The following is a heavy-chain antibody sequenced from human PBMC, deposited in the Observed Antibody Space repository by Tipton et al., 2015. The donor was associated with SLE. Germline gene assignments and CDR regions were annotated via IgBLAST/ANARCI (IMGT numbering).Heavy chain of an antibody. D-gene: IGHD4-17*01. CDR2: IYFSGST. Sequence: TLSLTCTVSGGSISSSSYYWGWIRQPPGKGLEWIGNIYFSGSTYYNPSLKSRGTISIDTSKNQLSLKVSSVTAADTAVYYCARGSDGEYVRYFDVWGPGTLVTVSS. CDR3: ARGSDGEYVRYFDV. CDR1: GGSISSSSYY. J-gene: IGHJ2*01. V-gene: IGHV4-39*07.